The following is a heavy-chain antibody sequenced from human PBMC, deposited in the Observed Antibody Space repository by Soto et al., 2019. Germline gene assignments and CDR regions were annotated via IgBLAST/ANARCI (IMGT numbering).Heavy chain of an antibody. V-gene: IGHV1-69*01. CDR2: IIPIFGTA. Sequence: QVQLVQSGAEVKKPGSSVKVSCKAPGGTFSSYAISWVRQARGQGLEWMGGIIPIFGTAKYAQKFQGRVTITADESTSTGYMELSSLRSEHTAVYYCARSQGGSSSLDIYYYYYYGMDVWGQGTTVTVSS. CDR1: GGTFSSYA. CDR3: ARSQGGSSSLDIYYYYYYGMDV. J-gene: IGHJ6*02. D-gene: IGHD2-15*01.